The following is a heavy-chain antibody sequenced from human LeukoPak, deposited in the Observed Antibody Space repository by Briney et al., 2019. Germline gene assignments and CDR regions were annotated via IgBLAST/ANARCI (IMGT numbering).Heavy chain of an antibody. CDR3: AREVWPHAFDI. J-gene: IGHJ3*02. CDR1: GFTFSSYA. V-gene: IGHV3-30-3*01. Sequence: PGGSLRLSCAASGFTFSSYAMHWVRQAPGKGLEWVAVISYDGSNKYYADSVKGRFTISRDNSKNTLYLQMNSLRAEDTAVYYCAREVWPHAFDIWGQGTMVTVSS. CDR2: ISYDGSNK. D-gene: IGHD2-21*01.